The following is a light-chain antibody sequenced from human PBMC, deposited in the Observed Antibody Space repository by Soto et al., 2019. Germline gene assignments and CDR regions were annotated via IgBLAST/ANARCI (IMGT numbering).Light chain of an antibody. Sequence: EIVLTQSPGTLSLSPGEEATLSCRASQSVDSNYLAWYQQKPGQTPRLIIYGASGRADGVPHRFSGSGFGTDFTLTISKVEPEDFAVYYCQQDYNLTWTFGQGTKVDI. CDR2: GAS. V-gene: IGKV3-20*01. J-gene: IGKJ1*01. CDR3: QQDYNLTWT. CDR1: QSVDSNY.